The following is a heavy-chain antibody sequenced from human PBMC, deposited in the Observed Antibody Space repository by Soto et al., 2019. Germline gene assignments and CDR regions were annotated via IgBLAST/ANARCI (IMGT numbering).Heavy chain of an antibody. CDR2: VSPYNGNT. Sequence: ASVKVSCKASGYTFTDYYITWVRQAPGQGLEWMGWVSPYNGNTDYAQNLQGRVTMFTDTSTSTAYMELRSLRSDDTAVYYCARSRDYNIIDYWGQGTLVTVSS. CDR3: ARSRDYNIIDY. J-gene: IGHJ4*01. V-gene: IGHV1-18*04. D-gene: IGHD4-4*01. CDR1: GYTFTDYY.